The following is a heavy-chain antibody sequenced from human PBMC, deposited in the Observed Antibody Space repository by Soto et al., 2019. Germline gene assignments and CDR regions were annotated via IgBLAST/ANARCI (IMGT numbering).Heavy chain of an antibody. Sequence: PSETLSLTCTVSGVSISSSSYYWGWIRQPPGKGLEWIGSIYYSGSTYYNPSLKSRVTISVDTSRNQFSLKLSSVTAADTAVYYCARGRVRGVIITGYNWFDPWGQGTLVTVSS. CDR2: IYYSGST. CDR3: ARGRVRGVIITGYNWFDP. CDR1: GVSISSSSYY. D-gene: IGHD3-10*01. J-gene: IGHJ5*02. V-gene: IGHV4-39*01.